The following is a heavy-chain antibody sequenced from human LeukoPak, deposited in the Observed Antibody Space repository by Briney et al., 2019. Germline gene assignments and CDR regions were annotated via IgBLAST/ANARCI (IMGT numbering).Heavy chain of an antibody. V-gene: IGHV1-3*01. Sequence: ASVKVSCKASGYTFTSYGISWVRQAPGQGLEWMGWINAGNGNTKYSQKFQGRVTITRDTSASTAYMELSSLRSEDTAVYYCARAPLLWFGESDYWGQGTLVTVSS. CDR3: ARAPLLWFGESDY. CDR1: GYTFTSYG. D-gene: IGHD3-10*01. CDR2: INAGNGNT. J-gene: IGHJ4*02.